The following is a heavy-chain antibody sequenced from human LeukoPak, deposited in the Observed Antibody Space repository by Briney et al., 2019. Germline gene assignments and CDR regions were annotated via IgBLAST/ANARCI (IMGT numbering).Heavy chain of an antibody. D-gene: IGHD1-14*01. J-gene: IGHJ4*02. CDR2: IYSGGST. Sequence: PGGSLRLSCAASGFTFSSYAMHWVRQAPGKGLEWVSVIYSGGSTYYADSVKGRFTISRDNSKNTLYLQMNSLRAEDTAVYYCARDLGWNHDYWGQGTLVTVSS. CDR1: GFTFSSYA. CDR3: ARDLGWNHDY. V-gene: IGHV3-53*01.